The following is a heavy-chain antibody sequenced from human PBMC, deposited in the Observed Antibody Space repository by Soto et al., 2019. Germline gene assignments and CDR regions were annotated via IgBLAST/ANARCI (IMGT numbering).Heavy chain of an antibody. Sequence: GSLRLSCAASGFTFSSYAMSWVRQAPGKGLEWVSAISGSGGSTYYADSVKGRFTISRDNSKNTLYLQMNSLRAEDTAVYYCAKDLSDFWSGYYDNWFDPWGQGTLVTVSS. CDR3: AKDLSDFWSGYYDNWFDP. D-gene: IGHD3-3*01. CDR2: ISGSGGST. CDR1: GFTFSSYA. V-gene: IGHV3-23*01. J-gene: IGHJ5*02.